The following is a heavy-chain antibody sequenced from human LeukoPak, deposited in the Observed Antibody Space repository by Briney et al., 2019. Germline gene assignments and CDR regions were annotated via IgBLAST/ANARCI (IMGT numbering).Heavy chain of an antibody. J-gene: IGHJ4*02. D-gene: IGHD3-10*01. CDR1: GGSISSSSYY. Sequence: PSETLSLTCTVSGGSISSSSYYWGCIRQPPGKGLECIGSIYYSGSTYYNPSLKSRVTISVDTSKNQFSLKLSSVTAADTAVYYCARDFGTGFGELLSDYWGQGTLVTVSS. CDR3: ARDFGTGFGELLSDY. CDR2: IYYSGST. V-gene: IGHV4-39*07.